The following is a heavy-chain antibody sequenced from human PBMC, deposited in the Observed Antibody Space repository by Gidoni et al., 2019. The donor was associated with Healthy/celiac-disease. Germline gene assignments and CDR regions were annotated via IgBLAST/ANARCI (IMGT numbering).Heavy chain of an antibody. CDR3: ARSYCSSTSCYTTTPNYYYYYGMDV. CDR2: INPNSGGT. CDR1: GYNFTGYY. J-gene: IGHJ6*02. D-gene: IGHD2-2*02. Sequence: QVQLVQSGAEVKKPGASVKVSCKASGYNFTGYYMHWVRQAPGQGLEWMGWINPNSGGTNYAQKFQGWVTMTRDTSISTAYMELSRLRSDDTAVYYCARSYCSSTSCYTTTPNYYYYYGMDVWGQGTTVTVSS. V-gene: IGHV1-2*04.